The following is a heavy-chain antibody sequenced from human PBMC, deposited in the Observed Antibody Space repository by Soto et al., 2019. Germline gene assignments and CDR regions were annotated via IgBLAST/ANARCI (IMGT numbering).Heavy chain of an antibody. V-gene: IGHV1-2*04. CDR3: ARAPLNHFWSGFGYFDTNGPEDLFDY. Sequence: GASVKVSCKASGYTLTGYYMHWVRQAPGQGLEWMGWINPNSGGTNYAQKFQGWVTMTRDTSISTAYMELSRLRSDDTAVYYCARAPLNHFWSGFGYFDTNGPEDLFDYWGQGILVTVS. D-gene: IGHD3-3*02. CDR1: GYTLTGYY. CDR2: INPNSGGT. J-gene: IGHJ4*02.